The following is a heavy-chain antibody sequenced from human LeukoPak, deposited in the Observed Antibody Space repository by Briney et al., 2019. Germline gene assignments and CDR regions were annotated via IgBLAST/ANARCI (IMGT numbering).Heavy chain of an antibody. J-gene: IGHJ5*02. D-gene: IGHD3-10*01. Sequence: SETLSLACAVYGGSFSGYYWSWIRQPPGKGLEWSGEINHSGSTNYNPSLKSRVTISVDTSKNQFSLKLSSVTAADTAVYYCARGRRITMVRGVITHPWGQGTLVTVSS. V-gene: IGHV4-34*01. CDR1: GGSFSGYY. CDR3: ARGRRITMVRGVITHP. CDR2: INHSGST.